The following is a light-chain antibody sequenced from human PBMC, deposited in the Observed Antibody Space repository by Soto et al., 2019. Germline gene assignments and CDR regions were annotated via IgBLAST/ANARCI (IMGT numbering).Light chain of an antibody. CDR1: SSDVGDSKY. J-gene: IGLJ2*01. V-gene: IGLV2-14*01. Sequence: QSALTQPASVSGSPGQSITIPCTGTSSDVGDSKYVAWYQQHPGKAPKLMIYEVNNRPSGVSDRFSGSKSANTASLTISGLQPEDEGVYFCGSCPNNTTPVVFGGGTQLTVL. CDR2: EVN. CDR3: GSCPNNTTPVV.